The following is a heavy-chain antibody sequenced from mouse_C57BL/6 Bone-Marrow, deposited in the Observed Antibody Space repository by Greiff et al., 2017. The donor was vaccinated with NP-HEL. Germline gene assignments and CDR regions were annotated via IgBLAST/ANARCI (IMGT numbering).Heavy chain of an antibody. Sequence: EVKLVESGGGLVQPGGSMKLSCVASGFTFSNYWMNWVRQSPEKGLEWVAQIRLKSDNYATHYAESVQGRFTISRDDSKSSVYLQMNNLRAEDTGIYYCTGGYYGSSYYAMDYWGQGTSVTVSS. J-gene: IGHJ4*01. CDR2: IRLKSDNYAT. D-gene: IGHD1-1*01. V-gene: IGHV6-3*01. CDR3: TGGYYGSSYYAMDY. CDR1: GFTFSNYW.